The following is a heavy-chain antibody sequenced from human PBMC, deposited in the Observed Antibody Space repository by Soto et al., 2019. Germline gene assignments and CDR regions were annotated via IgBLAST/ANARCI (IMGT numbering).Heavy chain of an antibody. V-gene: IGHV3-30-3*01. D-gene: IGHD4-17*01. CDR2: ISYDGSNK. CDR3: ARVHDYGDYFDAFDI. CDR1: GFTFSSYA. J-gene: IGHJ3*02. Sequence: QVQLVESGGGVVQPGRSLRLSCAASGFTFSSYAMHWVRRAPGKGLEWVAVISYDGSNKYYADSVKGRFTISRDNSKNTLYLQMNSLRAEDTAVYYCARVHDYGDYFDAFDIWGQGTMVTVSS.